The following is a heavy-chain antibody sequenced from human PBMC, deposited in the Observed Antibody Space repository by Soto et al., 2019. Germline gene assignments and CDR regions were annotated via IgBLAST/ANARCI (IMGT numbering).Heavy chain of an antibody. V-gene: IGHV1-69*06. Sequence: ASVKVSCKASGGTFSSYAISWVRQAPGQWLEWMGGIVPIFGTANYAQKFQGRVTITADKSTSTAYMELSSLRSEDTAVYYCARDDVDTVPAGWFDPWGQGTLVTVSS. CDR2: IVPIFGTA. J-gene: IGHJ5*02. CDR1: GGTFSSYA. D-gene: IGHD5-18*01. CDR3: ARDDVDTVPAGWFDP.